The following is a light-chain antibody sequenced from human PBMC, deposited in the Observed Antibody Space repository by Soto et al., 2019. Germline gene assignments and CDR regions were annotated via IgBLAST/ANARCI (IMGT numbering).Light chain of an antibody. CDR2: WAS. CDR1: LSVLYNSNNDSY. CDR3: QQFSSYPLT. J-gene: IGKJ4*01. V-gene: IGKV4-1*01. Sequence: DIVITHTPDCLYVSLGHMGTINCRYSLSVLYNSNNDSYLTWYQQKPGQSPKVLIYWASTRESGVPDRFSGSGSGTDFTLTISRLEPEDFAVYYCQQFSSYPLTFGGGTKVDIK.